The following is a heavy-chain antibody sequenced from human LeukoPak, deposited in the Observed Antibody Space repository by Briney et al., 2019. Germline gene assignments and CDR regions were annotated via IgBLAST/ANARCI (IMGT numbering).Heavy chain of an antibody. CDR3: ARGALAQPFYYYMDV. D-gene: IGHD3-3*02. CDR2: ISGYNGNT. Sequence: ASVKVSCKAPGYTFTSNGITWVRQAPGQGLEWMGWISGYNGNTNYAQKLQGRVTMTTDRSTSTAYMELRSLTSDDTAVYYCARGALAQPFYYYMDVWGKGTTVTASS. V-gene: IGHV1-18*01. J-gene: IGHJ6*03. CDR1: GYTFTSNG.